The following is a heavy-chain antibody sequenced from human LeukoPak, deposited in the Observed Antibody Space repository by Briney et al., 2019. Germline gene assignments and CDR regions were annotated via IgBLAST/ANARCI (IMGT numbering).Heavy chain of an antibody. V-gene: IGHV4-39*01. Sequence: SETLSLTCTVSGGSISSSSYYWGWIRQPPGKGLEWIGSIYYSGSTYYNPSLKSRVTISVDTSKNQFSLKLSSVTAADTAVYYCARRHSITMVRGVIWWFDPWGQGTLVTVSS. CDR2: IYYSGST. CDR3: ARRHSITMVRGVIWWFDP. D-gene: IGHD3-10*01. J-gene: IGHJ5*02. CDR1: GGSISSSSYY.